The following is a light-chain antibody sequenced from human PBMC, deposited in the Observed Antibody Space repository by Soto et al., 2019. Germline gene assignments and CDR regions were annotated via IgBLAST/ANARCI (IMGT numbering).Light chain of an antibody. CDR2: GAS. Sequence: EIVMTQSPATLSVSPGERATLSCRASQSVSSNLAWYQQKPGQAPRLLIYGASTRATGIPTRFSGSGSGTEFTLTISSLQSEDFAVYYCHQYNDWTRSFGQGTHLEIK. J-gene: IGKJ2*01. CDR3: HQYNDWTRS. V-gene: IGKV3-15*01. CDR1: QSVSSN.